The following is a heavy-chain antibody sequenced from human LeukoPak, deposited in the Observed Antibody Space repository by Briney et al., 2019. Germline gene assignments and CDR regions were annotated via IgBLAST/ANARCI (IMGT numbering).Heavy chain of an antibody. J-gene: IGHJ4*02. D-gene: IGHD1-7*01. Sequence: SVKVSCKASGGTFSSYAISWVRQAPGQGLEWMGGIIPIFGTANYAQKFQGRVTITTDESTSTAYMALSSLRSEDTAAYYCARAITGTTSYYFDYWGQGTLVTVSS. CDR1: GGTFSSYA. CDR3: ARAITGTTSYYFDY. CDR2: IIPIFGTA. V-gene: IGHV1-69*05.